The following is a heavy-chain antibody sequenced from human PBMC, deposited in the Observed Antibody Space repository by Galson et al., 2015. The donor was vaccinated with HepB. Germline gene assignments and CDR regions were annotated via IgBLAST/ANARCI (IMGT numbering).Heavy chain of an antibody. CDR2: ISAYNGNT. CDR1: GYTFTSYG. V-gene: IGHV1-18*04. CDR3: ARDPNRRTMVRGVPPLDY. J-gene: IGHJ4*02. Sequence: SVKVSCKASGYTFTSYGISWVRQAPGQGLEWMGWISAYNGNTNYAQKLQGRVTMTTDTSTSTAYMELRSLRSADTAVYYCARDPNRRTMVRGVPPLDYWGQGTLVTVSS. D-gene: IGHD3-10*01.